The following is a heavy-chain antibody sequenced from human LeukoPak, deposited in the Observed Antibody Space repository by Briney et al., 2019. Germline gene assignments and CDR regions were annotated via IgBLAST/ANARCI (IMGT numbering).Heavy chain of an antibody. CDR2: IYHSGST. V-gene: IGHV4-59*01. CDR1: GGSISTYY. J-gene: IGHJ5*02. Sequence: PSETLSLTCTLSGGSISTYYWSWIRQPPGKGLEWIGYIYHSGSTNYNPSLKSRVTISVDTSKNQFSLKLSSVTAADTAVYYCARSYGSGSYYRWFDPWGQGTLVTVSS. D-gene: IGHD3-10*01. CDR3: ARSYGSGSYYRWFDP.